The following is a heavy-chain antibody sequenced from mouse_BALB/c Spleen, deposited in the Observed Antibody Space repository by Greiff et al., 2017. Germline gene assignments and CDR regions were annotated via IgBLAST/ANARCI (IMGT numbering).Heavy chain of an antibody. D-gene: IGHD2-3*01. J-gene: IGHJ2*01. V-gene: IGHV5-12-1*01. CDR3: ARDEDGDVMKY. Sequence: EVKVVESGGGLVKPGGSLKLSCAASGFAFSSYDMSWVRQTPEKRLEWVAYISSGGGSTYYPDTVKGRFTISRDNAKNTLYLQMSSLKSEDTAMYYGARDEDGDVMKYWGQGTTLTVSS. CDR1: GFAFSSYD. CDR2: ISSGGGST.